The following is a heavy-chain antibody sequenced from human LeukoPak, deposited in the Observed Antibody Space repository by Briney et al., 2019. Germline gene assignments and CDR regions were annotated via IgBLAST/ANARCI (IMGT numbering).Heavy chain of an antibody. CDR2: IIPIFGTA. D-gene: IGHD3-22*01. J-gene: IGHJ5*02. CDR3: ADMTTYYYDSSGYNNWFDP. V-gene: IGHV1-69*05. CDR1: GGTFSSYA. Sequence: GASVKVSCKASGGTFSSYAISWVRQAPGQGLEWMGGIIPIFGTANYAQKFQGRVTITTDESTSTAYMELSSLRSEDTAVYYCADMTTYYYDSSGYNNWFDPWSQGTLVTVSS.